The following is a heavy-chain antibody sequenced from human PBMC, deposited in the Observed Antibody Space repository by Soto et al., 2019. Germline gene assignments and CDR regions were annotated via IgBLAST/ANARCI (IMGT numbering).Heavy chain of an antibody. Sequence: SLRLSCTASGFTFGDYAMSWFRQAPGKGLEWVGFIRSKAYGGTTEYAASVKGRFTISRDDSKSIAYLQMNSLKTEDTAVYYCTRVHDLWRGYWILGWFDPWGPAILVTVSS. CDR1: GFTFGDYA. J-gene: IGHJ5*02. V-gene: IGHV3-49*03. D-gene: IGHD3-3*01. CDR3: TRVHDLWRGYWILGWFDP. CDR2: IRSKAYGGTT.